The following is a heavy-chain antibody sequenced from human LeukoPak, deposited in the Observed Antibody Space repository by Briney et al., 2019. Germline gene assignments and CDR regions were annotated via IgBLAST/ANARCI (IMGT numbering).Heavy chain of an antibody. D-gene: IGHD6-19*01. CDR3: AKDSSGWYFDY. Sequence: GGSLRLSCAASGFTFSIYWMSWVRQAPGKGLEWVANIKPDGSEEYYVDSVKGRFTISRDNVKNSLYLQMNSLRAEDTAVYYCAKDSSGWYFDYWGQGTLVTVSS. V-gene: IGHV3-7*03. J-gene: IGHJ4*02. CDR1: GFTFSIYW. CDR2: IKPDGSEE.